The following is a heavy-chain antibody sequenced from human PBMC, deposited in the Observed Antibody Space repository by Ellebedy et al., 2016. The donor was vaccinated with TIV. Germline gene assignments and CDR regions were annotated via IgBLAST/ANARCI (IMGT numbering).Heavy chain of an antibody. Sequence: GESLKISCAASGFTFNSYAIHWVHHAPAKGLEWVAVVSYDGSNKYYAASVKGRFTISRDNSKNTLYLQMNSLRAEDTAVYYCARDLKKRAAAGTELDYWGQGTLVTVSS. D-gene: IGHD6-13*01. J-gene: IGHJ4*02. CDR3: ARDLKKRAAAGTELDY. V-gene: IGHV3-30-3*01. CDR1: GFTFNSYA. CDR2: VSYDGSNK.